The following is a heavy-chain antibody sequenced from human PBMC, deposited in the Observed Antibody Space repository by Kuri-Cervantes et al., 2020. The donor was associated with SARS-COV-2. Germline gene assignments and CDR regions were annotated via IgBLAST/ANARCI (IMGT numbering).Heavy chain of an antibody. D-gene: IGHD2-2*01. J-gene: IGHJ4*02. Sequence: GGSLRLSCAASGFTFSSYSMNWVRQAPGKGLEWVSSISSSSSYIYYADSVKGRFTISRDNAKNSLYLQMNSLRAEDTAVYYCAKDWWGYCSSTSCYEPSQFDYWGQGTLVTVSS. CDR2: ISSSSSYI. CDR3: AKDWWGYCSSTSCYEPSQFDY. CDR1: GFTFSSYS. V-gene: IGHV3-21*04.